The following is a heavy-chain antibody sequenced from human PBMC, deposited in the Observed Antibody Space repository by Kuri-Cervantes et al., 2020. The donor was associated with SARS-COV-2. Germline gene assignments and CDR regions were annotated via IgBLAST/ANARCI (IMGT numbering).Heavy chain of an antibody. CDR1: GVSVSGGTYY. D-gene: IGHD4/OR15-4a*01. J-gene: IGHJ5*02. CDR2: LDTSGST. V-gene: IGHV4-61*10. Sequence: GSLRLSCDVSGVSVSGGTYYWSWIRQPAGKGLEWIGHLDTSGSTTYNPSLKSRVTISVDTSKNQFSLKLSSVTAADTAVYYCARDPNANHNNWFDPWGQGILVTVSS. CDR3: ARDPNANHNNWFDP.